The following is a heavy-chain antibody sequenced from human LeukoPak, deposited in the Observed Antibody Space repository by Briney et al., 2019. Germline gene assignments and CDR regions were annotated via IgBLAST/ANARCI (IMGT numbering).Heavy chain of an antibody. J-gene: IGHJ4*02. CDR2: INHSGST. V-gene: IGHV4-34*01. CDR3: AGGGLWIHHKRYFDY. D-gene: IGHD5-18*01. Sequence: SETLSLTCAVYGGSFSGYYWSWIRQPPGKGLEWIGEINHSGSTNYNPSLKSRVTISVDTSKNQFSLKLSSVTAADTAVYYCAGGGLWIHHKRYFDYWGQGTLVTVSS. CDR1: GGSFSGYY.